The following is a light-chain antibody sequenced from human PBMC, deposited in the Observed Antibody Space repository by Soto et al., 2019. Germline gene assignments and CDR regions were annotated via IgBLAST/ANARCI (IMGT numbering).Light chain of an antibody. V-gene: IGLV2-23*02. CDR2: EVS. CDR1: SSDVGSYNL. CDR3: CSDAGSSTLVV. J-gene: IGLJ2*01. Sequence: QSALTQPASVSGSPGQSITISCTGTSSDVGSYNLVSWYQQHPGKAPKLMIYEVSKRPSGVSNRFSGSKSGNTASLTISGLQAEDEADYYCCSDAGSSTLVVFGGGTQLTVL.